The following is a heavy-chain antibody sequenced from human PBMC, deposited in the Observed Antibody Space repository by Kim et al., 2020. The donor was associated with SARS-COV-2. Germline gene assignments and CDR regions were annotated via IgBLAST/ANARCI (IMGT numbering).Heavy chain of an antibody. J-gene: IGHJ3*02. CDR2: ISVYNGNT. D-gene: IGHD1-26*01. V-gene: IGHV1-18*01. CDR1: GYTFNSYG. CDR3: AGPPNIVGAPNDVFDI. Sequence: ASVKVSCKASGYTFNSYGLSWVRQAPGQGLEWMGWISVYNGNTNYAQKFQGRVTMTTDTSTSTAYMELRSLRSDDTAIYYCAGPPNIVGAPNDVFDIWGQGTMVTVSS.